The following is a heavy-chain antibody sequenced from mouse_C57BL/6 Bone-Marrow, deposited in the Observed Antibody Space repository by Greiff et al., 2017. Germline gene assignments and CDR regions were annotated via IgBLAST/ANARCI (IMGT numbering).Heavy chain of an antibody. Sequence: QVQLQQSGPGLVQPSQSLSITCTVSGFSLTSYGVHWVRQSPGKGLEWLGVIWSGGGTDYNAAFISSLSISKDNSKSQVFFKMHSLQADDTAIYYCARRGLYYGTPFAYWGQGTLVTVSA. D-gene: IGHD1-1*01. CDR2: IWSGGGT. CDR1: GFSLTSYG. J-gene: IGHJ3*01. V-gene: IGHV2-2*01. CDR3: ARRGLYYGTPFAY.